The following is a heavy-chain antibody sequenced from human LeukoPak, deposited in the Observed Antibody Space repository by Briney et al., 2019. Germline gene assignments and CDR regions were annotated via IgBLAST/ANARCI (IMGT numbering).Heavy chain of an antibody. Sequence: HPGGSLRLSCAASGFTSSSYAMSWVRQAPGKGLEWVSAISGSGGSTYYADSVKGRFTISRDNSKNTLYLQMNSLRAEDTAVYYCAKDRVSSSLSNYWGQGTLVTVSS. V-gene: IGHV3-23*01. CDR3: AKDRVSSSLSNY. CDR1: GFTSSSYA. CDR2: ISGSGGST. J-gene: IGHJ4*02. D-gene: IGHD6-13*01.